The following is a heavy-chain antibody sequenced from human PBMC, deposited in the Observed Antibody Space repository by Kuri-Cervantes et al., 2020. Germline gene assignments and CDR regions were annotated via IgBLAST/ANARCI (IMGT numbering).Heavy chain of an antibody. CDR2: ISSSSSYK. CDR3: ARRRASASYGMDV. J-gene: IGHJ6*02. V-gene: IGHV3-21*01. CDR1: GFTFSSYS. Sequence: GESLKISCAASGFTFSSYSMNWVRQAPGKGLEWVSFISSSSSYKYYADSVKGRLTISRDNVNNSLYLQMNSLRVEDTAVYYCARRRASASYGMDVWGQGTTVTVSS.